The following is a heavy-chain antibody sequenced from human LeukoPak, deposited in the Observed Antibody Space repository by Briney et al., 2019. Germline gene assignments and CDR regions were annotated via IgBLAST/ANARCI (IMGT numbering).Heavy chain of an antibody. CDR3: ARHSAYCSGGSCYRSDAFDI. CDR2: IYPGDSDT. Sequence: GESLKISCKGSGYSFTSYWIGWVRQMPGKGLEWMGIIYPGDSDTRYSPSFQGQVTISADKSISTAYLQWSSLKASDTATYYCARHSAYCSGGSCYRSDAFDIWGQGTMVTVSS. J-gene: IGHJ3*02. V-gene: IGHV5-51*01. CDR1: GYSFTSYW. D-gene: IGHD2-15*01.